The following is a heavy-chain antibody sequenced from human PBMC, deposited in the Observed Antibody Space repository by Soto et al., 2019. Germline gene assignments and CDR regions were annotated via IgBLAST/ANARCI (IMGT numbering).Heavy chain of an antibody. CDR1: GFSFSTYG. Sequence: ESGGGVVQPGGSLRLSCAASGFSFSTYGMHWVRQAPGKGLEWVAVIWNDGSNKYYIDSVKGRFTVSRDNSKNTLYLQMNSLRAEDTAMSFCARDQQGATWDWGQGTLVTVSS. CDR2: IWNDGSNK. J-gene: IGHJ4*02. D-gene: IGHD1-26*01. V-gene: IGHV3-33*01. CDR3: ARDQQGATWD.